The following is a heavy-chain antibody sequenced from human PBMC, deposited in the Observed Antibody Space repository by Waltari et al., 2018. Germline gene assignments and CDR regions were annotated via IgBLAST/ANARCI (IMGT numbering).Heavy chain of an antibody. Sequence: EVHFVESXGGLVQPXGXLRLSCAASXFTFSTYXRNWVRQAPGKGLEWVXYISSMTTTIYYGGFVKGRFTSARDNAKXXLYLQMNXLRADDTAXXYXATSLWQQLVQYWXXXTLVTVSX. J-gene: IGHJ4*02. D-gene: IGHD6-13*01. CDR1: XFTFSTYX. CDR2: ISSMTTTI. CDR3: ATSLWQQLVQY. V-gene: IGHV3-48*04.